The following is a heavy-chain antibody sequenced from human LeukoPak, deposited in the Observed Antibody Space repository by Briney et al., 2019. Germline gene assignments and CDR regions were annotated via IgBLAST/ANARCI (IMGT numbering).Heavy chain of an antibody. CDR1: GGSISSYY. CDR2: IYYSGST. J-gene: IGHJ4*02. V-gene: IGHV4-59*01. D-gene: IGHD3-22*01. Sequence: SETLSLTCTVSGGSISSYYWSWIRQPPGKGLEWIGYIYYSGSTNYNPSLKSRVTISVDTSKNQVSLKLSSVTAADTAVYYCARQFDSSGYYYFDYWGQGTLVTVSS. CDR3: ARQFDSSGYYYFDY.